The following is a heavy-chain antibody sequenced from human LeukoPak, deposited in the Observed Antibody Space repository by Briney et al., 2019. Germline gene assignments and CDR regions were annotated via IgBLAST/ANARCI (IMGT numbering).Heavy chain of an antibody. Sequence: ASVKVSCKASGYTFTGYCMHWVRQAPGQGLEWMGWINPNSGGTNYAQKFQGRVTMTRDTSSSTAYMELSRLRSDDTAVYYCARERPAAVIAFYYYYYYMDVWGKGTTVTVSS. CDR3: ARERPAAVIAFYYYYYYMDV. D-gene: IGHD3-16*02. CDR1: GYTFTGYC. V-gene: IGHV1-2*02. J-gene: IGHJ6*03. CDR2: INPNSGGT.